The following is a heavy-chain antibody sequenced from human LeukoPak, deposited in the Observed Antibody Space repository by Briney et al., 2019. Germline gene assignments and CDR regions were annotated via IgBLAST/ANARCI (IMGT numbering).Heavy chain of an antibody. CDR1: GGSISSYY. Sequence: ASETLSLACAVSGGSISSYYWSWIRQPPGKGLEWIGYIYYSGSTNYNPFLKSRVTISVDTSESQFSLKLSSVTAADTAVYYCARGLLWFGELFDAFDIWGQGTMVTVS. J-gene: IGHJ3*02. CDR2: IYYSGST. D-gene: IGHD3-10*01. V-gene: IGHV4-59*08. CDR3: ARGLLWFGELFDAFDI.